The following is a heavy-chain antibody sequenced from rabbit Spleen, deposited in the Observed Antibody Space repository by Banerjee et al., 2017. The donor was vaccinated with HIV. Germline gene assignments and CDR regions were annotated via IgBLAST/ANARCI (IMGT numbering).Heavy chain of an antibody. V-gene: IGHV1S7*01. J-gene: IGHJ6*01. D-gene: IGHD2-1*01. CDR3: ARGVNNNGDGLNL. Sequence: QLKESGGGLVQPGGSLKLSCKGSGFDFSSYYMSWVRQAPGKGLEWIGYIDPFFGTTYYANWVNGRFTISNDNAQNTVFLQMTSLTVADTATYFCARGVNNNGDGLNLWGPGTLVTVS. CDR2: IDPFFGTT. CDR1: GFDFSSYY.